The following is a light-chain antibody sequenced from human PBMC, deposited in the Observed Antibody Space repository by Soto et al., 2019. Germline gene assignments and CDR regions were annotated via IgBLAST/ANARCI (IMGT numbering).Light chain of an antibody. CDR1: QSVSSNY. J-gene: IGKJ5*01. Sequence: DIVLTQSPDTLSLSPGERATLSCRASQSVSSNYLAWYQQKPGQAPRLLIYGASTRATGIPDRFSGSGSGTDFTLTITRLEPEDSAVYFCQQYTGPPTTFGQGTRLEIK. CDR3: QQYTGPPTT. V-gene: IGKV3-20*01. CDR2: GAS.